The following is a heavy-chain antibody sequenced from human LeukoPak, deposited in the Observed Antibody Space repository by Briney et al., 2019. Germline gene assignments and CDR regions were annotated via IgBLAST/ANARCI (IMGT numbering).Heavy chain of an antibody. CDR1: GFTFSSYA. Sequence: PGGSLRLSCAASGFTFSSYAMSWVRQAPGKGLEWGAAISGSGGRTYYADSVKGRFTISRDNSKNTLYLQMNSLRAEDTAVYYCAKTFYGDYGDYWGQGTLVIVSS. D-gene: IGHD4-17*01. CDR2: ISGSGGRT. J-gene: IGHJ4*02. CDR3: AKTFYGDYGDY. V-gene: IGHV3-23*01.